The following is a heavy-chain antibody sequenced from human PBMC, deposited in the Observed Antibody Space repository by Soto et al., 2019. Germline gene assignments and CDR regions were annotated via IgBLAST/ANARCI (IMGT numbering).Heavy chain of an antibody. J-gene: IGHJ5*02. CDR1: GGCISNYY. CDR3: ARDGKVSGSATHWFDP. D-gene: IGHD1-26*01. CDR2: IFYSGST. Sequence: QVQLQESGPGLVKPSETRSLTCTVAGGCISNYYWSWIRQPPGKGLEWIGCIFYSGSTNYSPSLRSRVTISVDTSKNQFSLELSSVTAADTAVYYCARDGKVSGSATHWFDPWGQGTLVTVSS. V-gene: IGHV4-59*01.